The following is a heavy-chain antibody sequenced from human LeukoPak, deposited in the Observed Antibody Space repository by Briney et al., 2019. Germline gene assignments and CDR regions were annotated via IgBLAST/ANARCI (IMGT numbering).Heavy chain of an antibody. V-gene: IGHV3-66*01. J-gene: IGHJ4*02. CDR3: ARDQGDGYNSNFDY. CDR1: GFTVSSNY. CDR2: VYGGDTT. Sequence: GGSLRLSCAASGFTVSSNYMTWVRQAPGKGLEWVSVVYGGDTTYYADSVKGRFTISRDNSKNSLYLQMNSLRAEDTAVYYCARDQGDGYNSNFDYWGQGTLVTVSS. D-gene: IGHD5-24*01.